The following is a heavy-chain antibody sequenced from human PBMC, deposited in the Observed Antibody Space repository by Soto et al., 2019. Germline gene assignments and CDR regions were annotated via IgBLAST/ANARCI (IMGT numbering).Heavy chain of an antibody. CDR2: ISGIDGST. CDR1: GFTFSSYA. CDR3: ARKYGSGSYYHNWYFDL. Sequence: GGSLRLSCAASGFTFSSYAMNWVRQAPGKGLEWVSVISGIDGSTYYADSVKGRFTISRDNSKNTLYLQMNSLRAEDTAVYYCARKYGSGSYYHNWYFDLWGRGTLVTVSS. J-gene: IGHJ2*01. V-gene: IGHV3-23*01. D-gene: IGHD3-10*01.